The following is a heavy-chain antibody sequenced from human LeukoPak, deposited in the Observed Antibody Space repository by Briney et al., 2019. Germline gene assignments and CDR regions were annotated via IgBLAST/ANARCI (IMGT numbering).Heavy chain of an antibody. CDR2: IYTSGRT. D-gene: IGHD1-1*01. CDR1: GGSISSYY. J-gene: IGHJ3*02. Sequence: TSETLSLTCTVSGGSISSYYWSWIRQPAGKGLEWIGRIYTSGRTNYNPSLKSRVTMSVDTSKNQFSLKLSSVTAADTAVYYCARDDLRTTGTTPRDAFDIWGQGTMVTVSS. CDR3: ARDDLRTTGTTPRDAFDI. V-gene: IGHV4-4*07.